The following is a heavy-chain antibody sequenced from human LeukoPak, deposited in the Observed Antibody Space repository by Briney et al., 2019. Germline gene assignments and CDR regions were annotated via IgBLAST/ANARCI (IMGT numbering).Heavy chain of an antibody. V-gene: IGHV4-39*01. J-gene: IGHJ4*02. CDR3: ASYCSSTSCQALDY. CDR2: IYYSGST. CDR1: GGSISSSSYY. D-gene: IGHD2-2*01. Sequence: SETLSLTCTVSGGSISSSSYYWGWIRQPPGKGLEWIGSIYYSGSTYYNPSLKSRVTISVDTSKNQFSLKLSSVTAADTAVYYCASYCSSTSCQALDYWGRGTLVTVSS.